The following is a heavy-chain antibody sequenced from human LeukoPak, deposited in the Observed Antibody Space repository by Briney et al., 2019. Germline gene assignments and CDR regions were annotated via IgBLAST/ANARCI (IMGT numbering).Heavy chain of an antibody. CDR2: IYPGDSDT. D-gene: IGHD2-15*01. CDR3: ARARYCSSGSCYAEY. Sequence: GESLKISCKGSGYSFTTYWIGWVRQMPGKGLEWMGIIYPGDSDTRYSPSFQGQVTISVDKSISTAYLQWSSLKASDTAMYYCARARYCSSGSCYAEYWGQGTLVTVSS. J-gene: IGHJ4*02. CDR1: GYSFTTYW. V-gene: IGHV5-51*01.